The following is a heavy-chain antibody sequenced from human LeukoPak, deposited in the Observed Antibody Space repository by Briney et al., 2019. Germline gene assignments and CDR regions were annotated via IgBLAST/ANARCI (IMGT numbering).Heavy chain of an antibody. D-gene: IGHD6-19*01. CDR3: ARPVSGSSGWYYNY. J-gene: IGHJ4*02. CDR2: INHSRTT. Sequence: DTLSLTCAVWGGSFSGYDGRWLRQPPGKGRERSGEINHSRTTNYNRSIKSRVTISVDTSKNQFSLKLSSVTAADTAVYYCARPVSGSSGWYYNYWGQGTLVTVSS. CDR1: GGSFSGYD. V-gene: IGHV4-34*01.